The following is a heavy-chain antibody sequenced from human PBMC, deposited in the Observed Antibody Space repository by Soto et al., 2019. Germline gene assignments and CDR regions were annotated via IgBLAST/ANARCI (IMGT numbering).Heavy chain of an antibody. CDR1: GYTFTDYY. J-gene: IGHJ4*02. CDR2: INPSSGAT. V-gene: IGHV1-2*02. D-gene: IGHD6-19*01. CDR3: TRASAVAGGSSNSLPNDY. Sequence: ASVKVSCKASGYTFTDYYMHWVRQAPGQGLEWMGWINPSSGATSYAQNFQGRITMTRDTSISTFYMELSRLSSDDTAIYYCTRASAVAGGSSNSLPNDYWGQGTLVTVSS.